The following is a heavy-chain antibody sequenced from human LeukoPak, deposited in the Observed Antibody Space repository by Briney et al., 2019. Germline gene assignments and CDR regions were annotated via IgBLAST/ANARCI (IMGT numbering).Heavy chain of an antibody. CDR3: AREWN. CDR2: IKDDGSEI. J-gene: IGHJ4*02. V-gene: IGHV3-7*01. Sequence: PGGSLRLSCVASGFTFRTDWMSWVRQAPGKGPEWVASIKDDGSEIYYVDSVRGRFTISRDNAKNSLYLQMNSLRAEDTAAYYCAREWNWGQGSLVTVSS. CDR1: GFTFRTDW.